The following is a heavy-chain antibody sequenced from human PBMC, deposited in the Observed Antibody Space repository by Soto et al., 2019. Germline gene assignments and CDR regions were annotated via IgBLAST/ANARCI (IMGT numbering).Heavy chain of an antibody. Sequence: PSETLSLTCTVSGGSISNSSYQWGWIRQPPGKGLEWIGSIYYSGSTYYNPSLKSRVTISVDTSKNQFSLKLSSVTAADTAVYYCARHGAVVITWGWFDPWGQGTLVTVSS. D-gene: IGHD3-22*01. CDR2: IYYSGST. J-gene: IGHJ5*02. CDR3: ARHGAVVITWGWFDP. V-gene: IGHV4-39*01. CDR1: GGSISNSSYQ.